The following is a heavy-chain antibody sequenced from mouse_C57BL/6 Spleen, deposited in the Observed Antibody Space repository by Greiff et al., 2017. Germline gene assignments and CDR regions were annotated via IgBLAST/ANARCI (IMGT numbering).Heavy chain of an antibody. CDR1: GYTFTDYN. V-gene: IGHV1-22*01. D-gene: IGHD2-5*01. CDR2: INPNNGGT. Sequence: EVQLQESGPELVKPGASVKMSCKASGYTFTDYNMHWVKQSHGKSLEWIGYINPNNGGTSYNQKFKGKATLTVNKSSSTAYMELRSLTSEDSAVYYCAGYSNFYFDGWGQGTTRTVSS. J-gene: IGHJ2*01. CDR3: AGYSNFYFDG.